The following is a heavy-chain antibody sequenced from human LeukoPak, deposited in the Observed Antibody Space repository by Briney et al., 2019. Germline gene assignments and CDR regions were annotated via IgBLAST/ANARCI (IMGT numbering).Heavy chain of an antibody. CDR1: GGSISSYY. Sequence: SETLSLTCTVSGGSISSYYWGWIRQPPGKGLEWIGTIYYSGSTYYNPSLKSRVTISVDTSKNQFSLKLSSVTAADTAVYYCARGYYYDSSGWSYYYYYMDVWGKGTTVTISS. D-gene: IGHD3-22*01. V-gene: IGHV4-39*07. CDR2: IYYSGST. CDR3: ARGYYYDSSGWSYYYYYMDV. J-gene: IGHJ6*03.